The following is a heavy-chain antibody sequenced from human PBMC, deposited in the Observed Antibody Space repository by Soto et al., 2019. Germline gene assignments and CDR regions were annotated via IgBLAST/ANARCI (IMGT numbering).Heavy chain of an antibody. D-gene: IGHD5-12*01. CDR3: AAYSGYDYPFDY. J-gene: IGHJ4*02. CDR1: GGSFSGYY. Sequence: PSETLSLTCAVYGGSFSGYYWSWIRQPPGKGLEWIGEINHSGSTNYNPSLKSRVTISVDTSKNQFSLKLSSVTAADTAVYYCAAYSGYDYPFDYWGRGTLVTVSS. V-gene: IGHV4-34*01. CDR2: INHSGST.